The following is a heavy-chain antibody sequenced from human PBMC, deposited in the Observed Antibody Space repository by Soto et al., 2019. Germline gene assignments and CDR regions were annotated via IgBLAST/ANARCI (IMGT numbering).Heavy chain of an antibody. Sequence: SETLSLTCNVSGGSISSNRSYWAWIRQPPGKGLEWIANIFYSGSTYYNPSLASRVTVSVDTSKNQFSLKLSSVTAADTAVYYFAILPTSADIDFLFYPCSQGTLVPVSS. CDR1: GGSISSNRSY. J-gene: IGHJ5*02. CDR3: AILPTSADIDFLFYP. V-gene: IGHV4-39*01. CDR2: IFYSGST. D-gene: IGHD2-2*01.